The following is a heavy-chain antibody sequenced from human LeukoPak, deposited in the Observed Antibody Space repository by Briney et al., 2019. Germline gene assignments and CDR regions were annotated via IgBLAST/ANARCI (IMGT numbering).Heavy chain of an antibody. Sequence: GGSLGLSCAASGFTFSRSWMTWVRQAPGKGLEWVASINEEGSEIHYVDSVKGRFTISRDNAKDSLYLQMNSLTAEDTAMYYCVRAHHPGGWFDPWGQGTLVTVSS. V-gene: IGHV3-7*04. CDR1: GFTFSRSW. J-gene: IGHJ5*02. D-gene: IGHD3-10*01. CDR3: VRAHHPGGWFDP. CDR2: INEEGSEI.